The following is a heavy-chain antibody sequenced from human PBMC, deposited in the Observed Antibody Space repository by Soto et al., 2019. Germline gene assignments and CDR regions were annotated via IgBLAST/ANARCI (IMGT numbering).Heavy chain of an antibody. V-gene: IGHV1-3*05. CDR3: ARSIVVVPALDY. J-gene: IGHJ4*02. CDR2: INAGNGNT. Sequence: QVQLVQSGAEEKKPGASVKVSCKASGYTFTSYAMHWVHQAPGQRLEWMGWINAGNGNTKYSQKFQGRVTITRDTSASTAYMELSSLRSEDTAVYYCARSIVVVPALDYWGQGTLVTVSS. D-gene: IGHD2-21*02. CDR1: GYTFTSYA.